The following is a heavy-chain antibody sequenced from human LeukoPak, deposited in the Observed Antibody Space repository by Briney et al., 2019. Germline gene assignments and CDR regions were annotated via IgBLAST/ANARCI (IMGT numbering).Heavy chain of an antibody. CDR3: ARGLGAMVRGVISLRSRYYYYMDV. CDR1: GYTFTSYD. J-gene: IGHJ6*03. V-gene: IGHV1-8*02. CDR2: MNPNSGNT. D-gene: IGHD3-10*01. Sequence: ASVKVSCKASGYTFTSYDINWVRQAPGQGLEWMGWMNPNSGNTGYAQKFQGRVTMIRNTSISTAYMELSSLRSEDTAVYYCARGLGAMVRGVISLRSRYYYYMDVWGKGTTVTISS.